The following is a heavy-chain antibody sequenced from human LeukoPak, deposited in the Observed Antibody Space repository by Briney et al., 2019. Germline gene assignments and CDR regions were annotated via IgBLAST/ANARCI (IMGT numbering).Heavy chain of an antibody. D-gene: IGHD6-13*01. V-gene: IGHV3-21*04. CDR2: IGTTENDI. J-gene: IGHJ3*02. CDR3: AKGGSSSWYNDAFDI. Sequence: GGSLRLSCAASGFTFSSYAMSWVRQAPGKGLEWVSFIGTTENDIYYTDSVKGRFTISRDNAKNSLYLQMNSLRAEDTAVYYCAKGGSSSWYNDAFDIWGQGTMVTVSS. CDR1: GFTFSSYA.